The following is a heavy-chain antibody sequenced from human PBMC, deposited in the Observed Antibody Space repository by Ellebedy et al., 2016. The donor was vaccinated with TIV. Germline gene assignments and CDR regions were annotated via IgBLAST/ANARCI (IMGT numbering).Heavy chain of an antibody. CDR1: GFTFSSYS. CDR2: ISSSSSYI. CDR3: ARDLYYYDSSGLGY. D-gene: IGHD3-22*01. Sequence: GESLKISXAASGFTFSSYSMNWVRQAPGKGLEWVSSISSSSSYIYYADSVKGRFTISRDNAKNSLYLQMNSLRAEDTAVYYCARDLYYYDSSGLGYWGQGTLVTVSS. J-gene: IGHJ4*02. V-gene: IGHV3-21*01.